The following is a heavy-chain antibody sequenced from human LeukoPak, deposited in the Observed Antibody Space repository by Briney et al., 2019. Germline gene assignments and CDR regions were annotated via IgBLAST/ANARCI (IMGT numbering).Heavy chain of an antibody. CDR3: ARLTYYYDSSGNYYFDY. CDR1: GYSFTSYW. D-gene: IGHD3-22*01. Sequence: GESLKISCQVSGYSFTSYWIAWVRQMPGKGLEWMGIIYPGDSNTRYSPSFQGQVTMSVDTSINTAYLQWSSLKASDTAMYYCARLTYYYDSSGNYYFDYWGQGTLVTVSS. V-gene: IGHV5-51*01. CDR2: IYPGDSNT. J-gene: IGHJ4*02.